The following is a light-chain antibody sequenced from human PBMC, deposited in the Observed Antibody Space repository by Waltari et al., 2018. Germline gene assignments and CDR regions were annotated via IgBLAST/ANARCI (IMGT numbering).Light chain of an antibody. CDR3: FSYADSNNYV. V-gene: IGLV2-8*01. J-gene: IGLJ1*01. CDR2: EVS. CDR1: SSDVGGYHY. Sequence: QSALTQPPSASGSPGPSVTISCTGTSSDVGGYHYVSWYQQHPGKAPKLMIYEVSKRPSWVPDRFSGSKSGNTASLTVSGLQAEDEADYYCFSYADSNNYVFGTGTKVTVL.